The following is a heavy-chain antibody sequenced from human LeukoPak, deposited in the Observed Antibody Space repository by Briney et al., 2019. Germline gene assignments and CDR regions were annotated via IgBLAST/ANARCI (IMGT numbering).Heavy chain of an antibody. CDR2: IIVGGHT. Sequence: PGPSLRLSCAASRFTVSNYAISSVRQAPGNGLELVSSIIVGGHTYYADSVRGRFTISRDSSKSTLYLQMNSLRAEDTAIYYCAKDRAPITVFGVAPTASFDYWGQGTLVTVSS. CDR1: RFTVSNYA. CDR3: AKDRAPITVFGVAPTASFDY. J-gene: IGHJ4*02. V-gene: IGHV3-23*01. D-gene: IGHD3-3*01.